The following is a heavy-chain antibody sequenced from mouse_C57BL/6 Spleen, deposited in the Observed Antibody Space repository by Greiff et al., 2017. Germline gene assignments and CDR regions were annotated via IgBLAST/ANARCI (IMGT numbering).Heavy chain of an antibody. D-gene: IGHD1-1*01. CDR2: IYPGSGST. Sequence: QVQLQQPGAELVKPGASVKMSCKASGYTFTSYWITWVKQRPGQGLEWIGDIYPGSGSTNYNEKFKSKATLTVDTSSSTAYMRLSSLTSEDSAVYYCAYYYGSSYRFADWGQGTLVTVSA. CDR1: GYTFTSYW. V-gene: IGHV1-55*01. J-gene: IGHJ3*01. CDR3: AYYYGSSYRFAD.